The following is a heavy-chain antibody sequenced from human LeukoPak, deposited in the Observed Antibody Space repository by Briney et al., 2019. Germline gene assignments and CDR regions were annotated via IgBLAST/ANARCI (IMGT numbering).Heavy chain of an antibody. D-gene: IGHD5-12*01. Sequence: QPGGSLRLSCEASGFTFGSYAMYWVRQAPGKGLEWVAGIFGSGGSAHYADSAKGRFTISRDNSKNTLYLQMNSLRAEDTAVYYCARDRSGYDYDYFDYWGQGTLVTVSS. CDR3: ARDRSGYDYDYFDY. J-gene: IGHJ4*02. CDR2: IFGSGGSA. CDR1: GFTFGSYA. V-gene: IGHV3-23*01.